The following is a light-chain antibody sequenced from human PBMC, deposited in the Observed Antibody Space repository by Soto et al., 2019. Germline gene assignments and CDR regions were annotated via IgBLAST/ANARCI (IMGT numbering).Light chain of an antibody. V-gene: IGKV1-33*01. J-gene: IGKJ4*01. Sequence: DIQMTQSPSSLSASIGDRVTITCQASQDINNYLNWYQQRPGKAPKLLIYDASNLETGVPSRFSGGGFGTDFNFTISSLQPEDIATYYCQQYENLVTFGGGTKVEI. CDR2: DAS. CDR1: QDINNY. CDR3: QQYENLVT.